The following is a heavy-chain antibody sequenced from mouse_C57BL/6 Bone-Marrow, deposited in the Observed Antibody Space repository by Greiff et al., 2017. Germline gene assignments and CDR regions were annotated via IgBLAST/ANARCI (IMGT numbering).Heavy chain of an antibody. CDR1: GYAFTNYL. Sequence: VKLQESGAELVRPGTSVKVSCKASGYAFTNYLIEWVKQRPGQGLEWIGVINPGSGGTNYNEKFKGKATLTADKSSSTAYMQLSSLTSEDSAVYFCARDSKDYWGQGTTLTVSS. J-gene: IGHJ2*01. V-gene: IGHV1-54*01. CDR3: ARDSKDY. CDR2: INPGSGGT. D-gene: IGHD2-5*01.